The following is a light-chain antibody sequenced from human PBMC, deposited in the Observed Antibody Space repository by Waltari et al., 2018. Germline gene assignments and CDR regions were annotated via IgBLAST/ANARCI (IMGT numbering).Light chain of an antibody. V-gene: IGKV3-20*01. CDR2: DAS. CDR1: QSVGRT. Sequence: GDRATLSCRASQSVGRTLARYQQRPGQAPRLLIYDASSRATGIPDRFSGSGSGTDFSLTISRLEPEDFAVYYCQKYGTRPATFGQGTKVEVK. J-gene: IGKJ1*01. CDR3: QKYGTRPAT.